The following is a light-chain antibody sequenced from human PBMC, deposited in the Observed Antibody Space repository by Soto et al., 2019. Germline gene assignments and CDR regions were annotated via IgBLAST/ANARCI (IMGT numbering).Light chain of an antibody. CDR1: NSDIGSYKY. V-gene: IGLV2-14*01. CDR3: SSYTTSGTPYV. J-gene: IGLJ1*01. Sequence: QSVLTQPASVSGSPGQSITISCAGSNSDIGSYKYVSWFQQHPGNAPKLIISEVRDRPSGVSTRFSGSKSGNTASLTISGLQPEDEADYYCSSYTTSGTPYVFGTGTKLT. CDR2: EVR.